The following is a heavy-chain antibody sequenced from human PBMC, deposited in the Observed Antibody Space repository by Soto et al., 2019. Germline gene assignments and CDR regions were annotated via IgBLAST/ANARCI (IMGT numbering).Heavy chain of an antibody. CDR2: ISGSGGST. CDR3: AKPDSSGPSLFAFDI. J-gene: IGHJ3*02. CDR1: GFTFRSYA. D-gene: IGHD3-22*01. V-gene: IGHV3-23*01. Sequence: EVQLLESGGGLVQPGGSRRLSCAASGFTFRSYAMSWVRQAPGKGLEWVSAISGSGGSTYYADSVKGRFTISRDNSKNTLYLQMNSLRAEDTAVYYCAKPDSSGPSLFAFDIWGQGTMVTVSS.